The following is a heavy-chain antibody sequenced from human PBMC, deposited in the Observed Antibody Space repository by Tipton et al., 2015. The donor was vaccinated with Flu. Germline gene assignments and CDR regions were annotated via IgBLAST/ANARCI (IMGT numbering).Heavy chain of an antibody. V-gene: IGHV4-39*07. J-gene: IGHJ6*02. Sequence: TLSLTCTVSGGSISSSSHYWGWIRQAPGRGLEWVGSIYYTGYPYYNSSLKSRLAMSIDTSKKQFSLKLRSVTAADTALYYCAKESTRGVALTGVIDVWGQGTTVTVSS. CDR1: GGSISSSSHY. D-gene: IGHD2/OR15-2a*01. CDR2: IYYTGYP. CDR3: AKESTRGVALTGVIDV.